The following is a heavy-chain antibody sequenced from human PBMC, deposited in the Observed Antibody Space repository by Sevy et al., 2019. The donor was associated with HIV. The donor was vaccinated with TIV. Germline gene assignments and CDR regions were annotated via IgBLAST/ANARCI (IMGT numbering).Heavy chain of an antibody. CDR2: INSDGTTT. J-gene: IGHJ6*03. V-gene: IGHV3-74*01. CDR1: GFTFSNYW. Sequence: GGSLRLSCAASGFTFSNYWMHWVRQVPGKGPVWVSRINSDGTTTDYADSVKGRFTISRDNAKNTLFLQMSGLRADDTAVYFCGRAVPYNWSYVYNYYMDVWGKGTTVTVSS. D-gene: IGHD1-26*01. CDR3: GRAVPYNWSYVYNYYMDV.